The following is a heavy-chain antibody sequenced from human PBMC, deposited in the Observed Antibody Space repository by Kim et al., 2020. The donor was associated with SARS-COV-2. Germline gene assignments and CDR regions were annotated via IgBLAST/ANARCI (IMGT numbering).Heavy chain of an antibody. D-gene: IGHD3-3*01. CDR3: ARDLGVYSPWDWFDP. Sequence: GGSLRLSCAASGFTFSSYAMHWVRQAPGKGLEWVAVISYDGSNKYYADSVKGRFTISRDNSKNTLYLQMNSLRAEDTAVYYCARDLGVYSPWDWFDPWGQGTLVTVSS. J-gene: IGHJ5*02. CDR1: GFTFSSYA. V-gene: IGHV3-30-3*01. CDR2: ISYDGSNK.